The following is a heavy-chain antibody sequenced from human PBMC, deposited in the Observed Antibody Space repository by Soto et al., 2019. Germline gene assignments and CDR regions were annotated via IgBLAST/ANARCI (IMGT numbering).Heavy chain of an antibody. CDR3: ARGPGGSRLGYLSFFDL. CDR1: GFTFSSYD. V-gene: IGHV3-13*01. J-gene: IGHJ4*02. D-gene: IGHD3-16*02. Sequence: PGGSLRLSCAASGFTFSSYDMHWVRQAPGNGLEWVSGIGPDDDTYYPGSVKGRFTISRENAKNSLYLQMNSLRAGDTAVYYCARGPGGSRLGYLSFFDLWGQGTPVTVSS. CDR2: IGPDDDT.